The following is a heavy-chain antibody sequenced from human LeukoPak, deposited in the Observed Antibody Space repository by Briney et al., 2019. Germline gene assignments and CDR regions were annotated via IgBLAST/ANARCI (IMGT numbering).Heavy chain of an antibody. Sequence: GESLKISCKGSGYSFTSYWIGWVRQMPGKGLEWMGIIYPGDSDTRYSPSFQGQVTISADKSISTAYLQWSSLKASDTAMYYCARLGGGRSHSGYGDYYYGMDVWGQGTTVTVSS. V-gene: IGHV5-51*01. J-gene: IGHJ6*02. CDR3: ARLGGGRSHSGYGDYYYGMDV. CDR1: GYSFTSYW. D-gene: IGHD5-12*01. CDR2: IYPGDSDT.